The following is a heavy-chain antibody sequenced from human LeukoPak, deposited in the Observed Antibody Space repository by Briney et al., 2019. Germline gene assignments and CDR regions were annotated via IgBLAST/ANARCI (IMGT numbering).Heavy chain of an antibody. CDR3: ARFRTWGDKAFDY. V-gene: IGHV3-48*01. Sequence: GGSLRLSCAASGFTFNAFGMNWVRQAPGEGLEWVSYIGTTSGAIYYADSVKGRFTISRDSAKNSLYLQMNSLRAEDTAVYYCARFRTWGDKAFDYWGQGTLVAVSS. CDR2: IGTTSGAI. D-gene: IGHD2-21*02. J-gene: IGHJ4*02. CDR1: GFTFNAFG.